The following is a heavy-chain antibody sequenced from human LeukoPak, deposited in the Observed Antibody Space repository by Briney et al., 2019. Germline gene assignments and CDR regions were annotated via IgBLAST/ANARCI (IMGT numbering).Heavy chain of an antibody. CDR2: IYYSGST. J-gene: IGHJ4*02. V-gene: IGHV4-39*01. Sequence: SETLSLTCTVSGGSISSSSCYWGWIRQPPGKGPEWIGSIYYSGSTYYNPSLKSRVTISVDTSKNQFSLKLSSVTAADTAVYYCVHEAVAGTNYWGQGTLVTVSS. CDR3: VHEAVAGTNY. CDR1: GGSISSSSCY. D-gene: IGHD6-19*01.